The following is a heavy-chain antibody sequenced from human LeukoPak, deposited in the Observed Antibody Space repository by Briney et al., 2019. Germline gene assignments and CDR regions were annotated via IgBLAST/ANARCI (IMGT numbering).Heavy chain of an antibody. J-gene: IGHJ4*02. CDR2: MSYDGSNK. V-gene: IGHV3-30-3*01. Sequence: GRSLRLSCAASGFTFSYYAMHWVRQAPGKGLEWVAVMSYDGSNKYYADSVKGRFTISRDNSKNTLYLQMNSLRAEDTAVYYCARETGSAVGSTDFDYWGRGTLVTVSS. CDR1: GFTFSYYA. CDR3: ARETGSAVGSTDFDY. D-gene: IGHD4-17*01.